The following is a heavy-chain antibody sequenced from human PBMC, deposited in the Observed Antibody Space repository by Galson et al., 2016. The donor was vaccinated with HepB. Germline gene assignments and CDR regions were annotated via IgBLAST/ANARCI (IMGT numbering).Heavy chain of an antibody. CDR3: ARRGIGPRGGKAFDI. CDR2: IYYSGSA. Sequence: SETLSLTCTVSGASISSSVSYWGWIRQPPGKGLEWIGTIYYSGSASYNTSLKSRVTISVDTSKKQFSLKLRSVTAAETALYYCARRGIGPRGGKAFDIWGQGTVVSVSS. D-gene: IGHD3-16*01. V-gene: IGHV4-39*01. CDR1: GASISSSVSY. J-gene: IGHJ3*02.